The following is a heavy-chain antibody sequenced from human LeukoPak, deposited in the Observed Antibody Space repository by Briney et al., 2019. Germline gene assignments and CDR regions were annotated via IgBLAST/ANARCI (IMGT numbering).Heavy chain of an antibody. CDR1: GFTFDDYG. CDR2: IRYDGSNK. V-gene: IGHV3-30*02. D-gene: IGHD3-22*01. CDR3: AKASSNYYDSSGDYFDY. Sequence: GGSLRLSCAASGFTFDDYGMHWVRQAPGKGLEWVAFIRYDGSNKYYADSVKGRFTISRDNSKNTLYLQMNSLRAEDTAVYYCAKASSNYYDSSGDYFDYWGQGTLVTVSS. J-gene: IGHJ4*02.